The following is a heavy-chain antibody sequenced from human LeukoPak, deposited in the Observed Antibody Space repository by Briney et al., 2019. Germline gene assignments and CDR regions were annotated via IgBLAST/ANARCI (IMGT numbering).Heavy chain of an antibody. V-gene: IGHV3-30*04. CDR2: IAADGKDK. J-gene: IGHJ4*02. CDR1: RFTFSTYA. CDR3: ARDVRRAARYYFDY. Sequence: GGSLRLSCAASRFTFSTYALHWVRQAPGKGLEWVAVIAADGKDKHHADSVKGRFTISRDNSKNTLYLQMNSLRTEDTAVYYCARDVRRAARYYFDYWGQGTLVTVSS. D-gene: IGHD6-25*01.